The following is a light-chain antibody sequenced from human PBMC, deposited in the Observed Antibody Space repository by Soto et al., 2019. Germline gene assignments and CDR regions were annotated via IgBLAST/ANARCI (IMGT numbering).Light chain of an antibody. Sequence: IQMTHSPSSLSASVRYRVTIAFRASQDIGNDLGWYQQKPGKAPNLLIYAASSLRSGVPSRFSGSGSGTHFTLTINSLQAEDSATYFCLQDYTYPWTFGQGTKVDIK. V-gene: IGKV1-6*02. J-gene: IGKJ1*01. CDR2: AAS. CDR1: QDIGND. CDR3: LQDYTYPWT.